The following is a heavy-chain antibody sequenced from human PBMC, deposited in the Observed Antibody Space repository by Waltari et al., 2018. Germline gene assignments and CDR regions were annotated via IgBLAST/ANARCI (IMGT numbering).Heavy chain of an antibody. CDR1: GFTFSGHS. Sequence: EVQMVESGGGLVQPGGSLKLSCAASGFTFSGHSMTWVRQAPGKGLEWVSYITSSSGTIYYADSVKGRFTISRDNGKNSLYLQMDSLRADDTALYYWARGGYDSGLHYYYYAMDVWGQGTTVTVSS. J-gene: IGHJ6*02. CDR2: ITSSSGTI. CDR3: ARGGYDSGLHYYYYAMDV. V-gene: IGHV3-48*01. D-gene: IGHD3-22*01.